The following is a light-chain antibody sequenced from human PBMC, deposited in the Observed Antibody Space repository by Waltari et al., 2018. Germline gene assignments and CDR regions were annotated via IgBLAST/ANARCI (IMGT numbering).Light chain of an antibody. CDR1: SSDIGAYKY. V-gene: IGLV2-14*01. CDR2: EVS. J-gene: IGLJ1*01. Sequence: QSALTQPASVSGSPGQSITISCTGTSSDIGAYKYVSWYQQHPGKAPKLIIYEVSNRPSGVSNPFSGSKSGNTASLSISGLQAEDEADYYCISFTSSVTYVFGTGTRVTVV. CDR3: ISFTSSVTYV.